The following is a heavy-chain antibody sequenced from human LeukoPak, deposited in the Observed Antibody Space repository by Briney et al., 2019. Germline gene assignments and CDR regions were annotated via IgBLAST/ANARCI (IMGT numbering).Heavy chain of an antibody. CDR1: GGSISGYY. CDR3: ARLSKDTVVLPAAMAHYFDY. CDR2: IHYTGST. V-gene: IGHV4-59*08. Sequence: SETLSLTCIVSGGSISGYYWSWIRQPPGKGLQFIGYIHYTGSTNYNPSLESRVTLSVDTSKNQFSLKLRSVTAADTAVYYCARLSKDTVVLPAAMAHYFDYWGQGTLVTVSS. J-gene: IGHJ4*02. D-gene: IGHD2-2*01.